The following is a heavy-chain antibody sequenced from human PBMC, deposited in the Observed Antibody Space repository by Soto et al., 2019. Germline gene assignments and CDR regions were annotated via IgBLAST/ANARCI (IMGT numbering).Heavy chain of an antibody. CDR3: ARGRGVIVIGGHYMDV. Sequence: QVQLHESGPGLVKPSQTLSLTCTVSGGSISSGGYYLTWIRQHPGKGLEWIGYIYYSGSTYYNPSLKSRVTISVDTSKNQFSLKLSSVTAADTAVYYCARGRGVIVIGGHYMDVWGKGTTVTVSS. CDR2: IYYSGST. V-gene: IGHV4-31*03. J-gene: IGHJ6*03. D-gene: IGHD3-16*02. CDR1: GGSISSGGYY.